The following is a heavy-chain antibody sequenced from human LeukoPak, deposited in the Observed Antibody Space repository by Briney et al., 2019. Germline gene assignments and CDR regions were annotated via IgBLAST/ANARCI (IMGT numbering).Heavy chain of an antibody. CDR1: GFTFSSYA. D-gene: IGHD6-13*01. CDR2: ISGSAGST. J-gene: IGHJ4*02. V-gene: IGHV3-23*01. Sequence: GGSLRLSCAASGFTFSSYAMSWVRQAPGKGLEWVSAISGSAGSTYYADSVKARFTISRDNSKNTMYLQMNSLRAEDTAVYYCANPHRSSWYYFDYWGQGTLVTVSS. CDR3: ANPHRSSWYYFDY.